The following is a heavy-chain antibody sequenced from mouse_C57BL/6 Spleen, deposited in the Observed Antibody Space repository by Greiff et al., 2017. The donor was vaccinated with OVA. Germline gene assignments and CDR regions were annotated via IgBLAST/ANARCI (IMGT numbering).Heavy chain of an antibody. CDR3: ARPIYYYGSSYVFGYFDV. Sequence: VQLQQSGPELVKPGASVKIPCKASGYTFTDYNMDWVKQSHGKSLEWIGDINPNNGGTIYNQKFKGKATLTVDKSSSTAYMELRSLTSEDTAVYYCARPIYYYGSSYVFGYFDVWGTGTTVTVSS. V-gene: IGHV1-18*01. D-gene: IGHD1-1*01. J-gene: IGHJ1*03. CDR2: INPNNGGT. CDR1: GYTFTDYN.